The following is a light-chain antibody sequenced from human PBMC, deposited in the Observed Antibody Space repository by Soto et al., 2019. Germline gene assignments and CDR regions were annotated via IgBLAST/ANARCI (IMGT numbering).Light chain of an antibody. CDR3: QKCDYLPI. J-gene: IGKJ3*01. V-gene: IGKV3-15*01. CDR1: QTIGSN. CDR2: GAS. Sequence: EIVMTQSPATLSVSLRERATLSCRASQTIGSNLAWYQQKLGQAPRLLIYGASTRATGIPARFSGSGSGTEFILTISSLQSEDFATYYCQKCDYLPIFGPGTTVDFK.